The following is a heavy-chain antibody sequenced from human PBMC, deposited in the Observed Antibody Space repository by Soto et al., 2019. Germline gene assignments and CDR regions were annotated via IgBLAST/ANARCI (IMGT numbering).Heavy chain of an antibody. V-gene: IGHV1-69*13. J-gene: IGHJ4*02. CDR1: RGTFSSYA. CDR3: ARALRDYYDSSGYYPIGY. Sequence: SVKVSCKASRGTFSSYAISWVRQAPGQGLEWMGGIIPIFGTANYAQKFQGRVTITADESTSTAYMELSSLRSEDTAVYYCARALRDYYDSSGYYPIGYWGQGTLVTVSS. CDR2: IIPIFGTA. D-gene: IGHD3-22*01.